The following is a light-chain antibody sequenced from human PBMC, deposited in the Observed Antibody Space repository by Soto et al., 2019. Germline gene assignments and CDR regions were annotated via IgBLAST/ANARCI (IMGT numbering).Light chain of an antibody. CDR1: QSVSRSY. V-gene: IGKV3-20*01. Sequence: EIVLTQSPGTLSLSPGERATLSCRASQSVSRSYLAWYQQKPGHPPRLLIYGASSRATSIPDRFSGSWFGTDFTLTISRLEPEDFAAYYCQHYRSTSWTFGQGTKVEIK. J-gene: IGKJ1*01. CDR3: QHYRSTSWT. CDR2: GAS.